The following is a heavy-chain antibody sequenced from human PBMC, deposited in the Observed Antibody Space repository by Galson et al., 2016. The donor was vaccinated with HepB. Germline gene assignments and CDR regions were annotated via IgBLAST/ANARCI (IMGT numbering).Heavy chain of an antibody. V-gene: IGHV4-34*01. J-gene: IGHJ5*02. CDR2: IHHSGTT. CDR3: ARGVHTSVPGDNWFDP. CDR1: SGSFSAYF. D-gene: IGHD6-19*01. Sequence: ETLSLTCAVNSGSFSAYFWSWIRQPPGKGLEWIGEIHHSGTTKYNPSLQSRVTISLDPSKNQLSLKPTSVTAADMSVYYCARGVHTSVPGDNWFDPWGQGTLVTVSS.